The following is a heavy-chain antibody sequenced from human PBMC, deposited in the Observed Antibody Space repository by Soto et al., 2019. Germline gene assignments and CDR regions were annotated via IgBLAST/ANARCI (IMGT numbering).Heavy chain of an antibody. CDR2: IYYSGST. V-gene: IGHV4-31*03. CDR1: GGSISSGGYY. D-gene: IGHD1-1*01. J-gene: IGHJ2*01. Sequence: QVQLQESGPGLVKPSQTLSLTCTVSGGSISSGGYYWSWIRQHPGKGLEWIGYIYYSGSTYYNPSLKSRVTISVDTSKNQFSLQLSSVTAADTAVYYCARQRSRYGGQLGWYFDLWGRGTLVTVSS. CDR3: ARQRSRYGGQLGWYFDL.